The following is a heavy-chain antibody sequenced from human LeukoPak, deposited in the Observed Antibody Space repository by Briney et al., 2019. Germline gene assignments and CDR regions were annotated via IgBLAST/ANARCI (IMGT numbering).Heavy chain of an antibody. D-gene: IGHD3-16*01. J-gene: IGHJ6*02. Sequence: GGSLRLSCAASGFTFSSNGMSWARQAPGKGLEWVASINHNGNVNYYVDSVKGRFTISRDNAKNSLYLQMSNLRAEDTAVYFCARGGGLDVWGQGATVTVSS. V-gene: IGHV3-7*03. CDR2: INHNGNVN. CDR3: ARGGGLDV. CDR1: GFTFSSNG.